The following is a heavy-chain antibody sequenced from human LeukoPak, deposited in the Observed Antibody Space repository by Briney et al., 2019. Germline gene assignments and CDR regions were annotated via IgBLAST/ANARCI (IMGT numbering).Heavy chain of an antibody. V-gene: IGHV3-66*01. CDR3: ARDLEAANTYYFDY. Sequence: GGSLRLSCAASGXTVSSSYMSWVRQAPGKGLEWVSIISSAGTTYYADSVKGRFTISRDNSKNTVYLQVNSLRDEDTAVYYCARDLEAANTYYFDYWGQGTMVTVSS. D-gene: IGHD6-13*01. CDR1: GXTVSSSY. J-gene: IGHJ4*02. CDR2: ISSAGTT.